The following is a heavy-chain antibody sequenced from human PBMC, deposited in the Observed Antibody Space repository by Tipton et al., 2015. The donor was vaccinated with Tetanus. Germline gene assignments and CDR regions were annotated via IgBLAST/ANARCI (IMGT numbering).Heavy chain of an antibody. Sequence: TLSLTCAVYGGSFSLYSWTWIRQPPGKGLEWIGEINHSGVTNYNPSLKSRATMSVDTSKNQASLKLSSVTAADTAVYYCARGREVTTVTIIGAHDWYFDLWGRGTLVTVSS. V-gene: IGHV4-34*01. J-gene: IGHJ2*01. CDR2: INHSGVT. CDR1: GGSFSLYS. D-gene: IGHD4-17*01. CDR3: ARGREVTTVTIIGAHDWYFDL.